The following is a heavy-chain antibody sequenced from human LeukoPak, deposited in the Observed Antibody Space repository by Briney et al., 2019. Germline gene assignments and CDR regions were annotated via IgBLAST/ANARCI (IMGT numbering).Heavy chain of an antibody. CDR1: GGSISSSSYY. CDR2: IYYSGST. D-gene: IGHD3-22*01. Sequence: PSETLSLTCTVSGGSISSSSYYWGWIRQPPGKGLEWIGSIYYSGSTYYNPSLKSRVTISVDTSKNQFSLKLGSVTAADTAVYYCARISSSSMIVVVIPGLFDYWGQGTLVTVSS. V-gene: IGHV4-39*01. CDR3: ARISSSSMIVVVIPGLFDY. J-gene: IGHJ4*02.